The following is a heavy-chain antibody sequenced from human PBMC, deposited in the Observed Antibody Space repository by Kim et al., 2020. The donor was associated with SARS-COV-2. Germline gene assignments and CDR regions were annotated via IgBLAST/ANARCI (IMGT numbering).Heavy chain of an antibody. CDR3: TNVGDRLDYYFDY. D-gene: IGHD3-16*01. J-gene: IGHJ4*02. CDR2: IRIKAYGGTT. CDR1: GFTFGDYA. Sequence: GGSLRLSCTASGFTFGDYAMSWFRQAPGKGLEWVGFIRIKAYGGTTEYAASVKGRFTISRDDSKSIAYLQMNSLKTEDTAVYYCTNVGDRLDYYFDYWGQGTLVTVSS. V-gene: IGHV3-49*03.